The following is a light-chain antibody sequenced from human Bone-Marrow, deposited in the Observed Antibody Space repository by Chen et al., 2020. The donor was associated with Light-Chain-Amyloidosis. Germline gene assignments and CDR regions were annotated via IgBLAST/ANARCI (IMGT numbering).Light chain of an antibody. CDR1: NIGSTS. V-gene: IGLV3-21*02. CDR2: DDS. CDR3: QVWDRSSDRPV. J-gene: IGLJ3*02. Sequence: SYVLTHPSSASVAPGQTATLACVGNNIGSTSVHWYQQTPGQAPLLVVYDDSDRPSGIPERLSGSNSGNTATLTISRVEAGDEADYYCQVWDRSSDRPVFGGGTKLTVL.